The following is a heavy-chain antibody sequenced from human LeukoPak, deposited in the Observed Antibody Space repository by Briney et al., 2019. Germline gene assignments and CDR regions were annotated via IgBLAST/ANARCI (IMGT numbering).Heavy chain of an antibody. CDR3: ARAPWNYDILTAPADYMDV. CDR1: GFNFSNHK. V-gene: IGHV3-48*02. Sequence: SLRSSEAASGFNFSNHKMAWVRQAKRKVLELILYISGRGETIFYADSVQDRFTFSRDNAKNSIYLQMNSVRDEDTTVYYCARAPWNYDILTAPADYMDVWGKGTTVTIS. CDR2: ISGRGETI. J-gene: IGHJ6*03. D-gene: IGHD3-9*01.